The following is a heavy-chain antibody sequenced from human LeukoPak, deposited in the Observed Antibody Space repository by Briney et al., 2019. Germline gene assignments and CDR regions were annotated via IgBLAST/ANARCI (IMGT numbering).Heavy chain of an antibody. D-gene: IGHD3-10*01. CDR1: GGSIRGYY. Sequence: SETLSLTCNVSGGSIRGYYWSWIRQTPGKGLEWIGYIYSSGSTNYNPSLKSRVTMSVDTSKNQFSLQVSSVTAADTAVYYCARVFDSGSQAYFYYMDVWGKGTTVTIFS. CDR2: IYSSGST. V-gene: IGHV4-59*01. J-gene: IGHJ6*03. CDR3: ARVFDSGSQAYFYYMDV.